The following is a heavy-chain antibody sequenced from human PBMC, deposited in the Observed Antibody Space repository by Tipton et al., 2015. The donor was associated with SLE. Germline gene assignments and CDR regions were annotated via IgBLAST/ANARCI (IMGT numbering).Heavy chain of an antibody. V-gene: IGHV4-39*07. CDR1: GGSISSSSYY. Sequence: TLSLTCTVSGGSISSSSYYWGWIRQPPGKGLEWIGSIYYSGSTYYNPSLKSRVTISVDTSKNQFSLTLSSVTAADTAVYYCARLHSSSWYEVDFWGQGTLVTVSS. CDR2: IYYSGST. CDR3: ARLHSSSWYEVDF. J-gene: IGHJ4*02. D-gene: IGHD6-13*01.